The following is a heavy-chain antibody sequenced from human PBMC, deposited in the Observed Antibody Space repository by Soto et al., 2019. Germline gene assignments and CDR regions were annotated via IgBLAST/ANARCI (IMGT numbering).Heavy chain of an antibody. D-gene: IGHD3-22*01. V-gene: IGHV4-59*06. CDR1: GGSVSYYS. CDR2: IYYSGST. Sequence: SETLSLTCTVSGGSVSYYSWSWIRQHPGKGLEWIGYIYYSGSTYYNPSLKSRVTISVDTSKNQFSLKLSSVTAADTAVYYCARTSYDSSGTAADPWGQGTLVTVSS. J-gene: IGHJ5*02. CDR3: ARTSYDSSGTAADP.